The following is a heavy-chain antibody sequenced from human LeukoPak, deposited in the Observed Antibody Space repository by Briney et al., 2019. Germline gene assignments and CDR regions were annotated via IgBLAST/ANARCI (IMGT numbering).Heavy chain of an antibody. Sequence: GGSLRLSCAASGFTFSTHSMNWVRQAPGKGLEWVATVKEDGSEKYYVDSVKGRFTISRDNAKNSLYLQMNSLRVDDTAVYYCAGGGGYWGQGTLVTVSS. CDR1: GFTFSTHS. CDR2: VKEDGSEK. V-gene: IGHV3-7*02. J-gene: IGHJ4*02. D-gene: IGHD3-10*01. CDR3: AGGGGY.